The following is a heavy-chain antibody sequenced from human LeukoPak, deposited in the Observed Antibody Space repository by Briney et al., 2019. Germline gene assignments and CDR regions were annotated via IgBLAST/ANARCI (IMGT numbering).Heavy chain of an antibody. J-gene: IGHJ3*02. D-gene: IGHD3-3*01. CDR2: IYPGDSDT. Sequence: GESLKISSKGSGYSFTSYWIGWVRQMPGKGLEWMGIIYPGDSDTRYSPSFQGQVTISADKSISTAYLQWSSLKASDTAMYYCARRRATIFGVVTNDAFDIWGQGTMVTVSS. CDR3: ARRRATIFGVVTNDAFDI. V-gene: IGHV5-51*01. CDR1: GYSFTSYW.